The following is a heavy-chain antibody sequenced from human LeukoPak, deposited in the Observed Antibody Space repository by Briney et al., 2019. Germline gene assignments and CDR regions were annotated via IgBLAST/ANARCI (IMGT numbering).Heavy chain of an antibody. J-gene: IGHJ6*03. D-gene: IGHD2-2*01. V-gene: IGHV4-4*07. Sequence: SETLSLTCTVSGGSISSYYWSWIRQPAGKGLEWIGRIYTSGSTNYNPSLKSRVTMSVDTSKNQFSLKLSSVTAADTAVYYCARGRRDIVVVPAAMPYKVNYYYMDVWGKGTTVTVSS. CDR3: ARGRRDIVVVPAAMPYKVNYYYMDV. CDR1: GGSISSYY. CDR2: IYTSGST.